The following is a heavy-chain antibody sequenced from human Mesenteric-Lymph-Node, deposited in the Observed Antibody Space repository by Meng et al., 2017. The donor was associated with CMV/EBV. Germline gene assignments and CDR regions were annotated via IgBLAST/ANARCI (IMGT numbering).Heavy chain of an antibody. D-gene: IGHD6-6*01. V-gene: IGHV4-31*03. CDR1: GGSISGGGYY. CDR3: AGRDSSSSYRL. Sequence: CTVSGGSISGGGYYWSKIRQHPGKGLEWIGYIYYSGSTYYSPSHKSRVTISVDTSKNQFSLKLSSVTAADTAVYYCAGRDSSSSYRLWGQGTLVTVSS. CDR2: IYYSGST. J-gene: IGHJ4*02.